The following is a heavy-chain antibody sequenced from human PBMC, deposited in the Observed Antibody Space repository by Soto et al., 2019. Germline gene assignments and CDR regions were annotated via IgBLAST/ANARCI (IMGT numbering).Heavy chain of an antibody. D-gene: IGHD6-13*01. CDR2: ISAYNGNT. CDR1: GYTFTSYG. Sequence: GASVKVSCKASGYTFTSYGISWVRQAPGQGLEWMGWISAYNGNTNYAQKLQGRVTMTTDTSTSTAYMELRSLRSDDTAVYYCARASRSRVAAAGPNFDYWGQGTLVTVSS. CDR3: ARASRSRVAAAGPNFDY. V-gene: IGHV1-18*04. J-gene: IGHJ4*02.